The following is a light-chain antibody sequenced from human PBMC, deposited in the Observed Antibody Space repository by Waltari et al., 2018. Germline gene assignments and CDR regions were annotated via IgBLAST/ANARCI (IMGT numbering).Light chain of an antibody. CDR3: SSYMDTTALEL. J-gene: IGLJ2*01. CDR1: SRDIGSYHY. CDR2: DVT. V-gene: IGLV2-14*03. Sequence: QSALTQPASVSGSPGQSITISCTGTSRDIGSYHYVSWYQQHPGKAPKLIIFDVTNRPSGVSNRFSGSKSGNTASLIISGLQGEDEADYYCSSYMDTTALELFGGGTSLTVL.